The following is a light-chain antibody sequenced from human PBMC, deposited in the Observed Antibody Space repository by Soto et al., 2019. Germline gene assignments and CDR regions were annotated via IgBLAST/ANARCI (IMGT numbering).Light chain of an antibody. V-gene: IGKV3-11*01. CDR1: QSVSSY. Sequence: EIVLTQSPATLSLSPGERATLSCRASQSVSSYLAWYQQKPGQAPRLLSYDASNRATGIPARFSGSGSGTDFTLTISSLEPEEVAVYYCQQRSNWPPITFGQGTRLEIK. CDR3: QQRSNWPPIT. J-gene: IGKJ5*01. CDR2: DAS.